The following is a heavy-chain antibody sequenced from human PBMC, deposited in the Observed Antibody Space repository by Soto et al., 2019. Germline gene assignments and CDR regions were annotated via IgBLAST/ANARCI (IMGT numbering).Heavy chain of an antibody. CDR2: TNQGGSER. V-gene: IGHV3-7*03. D-gene: IGHD6-25*01. Sequence: EVQLVESGGGLVQPGGSLRLSCAASGFTFTTFWMTWVRQAPGKGLEWVANTNQGGSERYYVDSVKGRFTISRDNAKDSLYLDMNSLRVEDTAVYYCARGSRGAAAGTLYYYGMDVWGQGTTVTVS. CDR3: ARGSRGAAAGTLYYYGMDV. CDR1: GFTFTTFW. J-gene: IGHJ6*02.